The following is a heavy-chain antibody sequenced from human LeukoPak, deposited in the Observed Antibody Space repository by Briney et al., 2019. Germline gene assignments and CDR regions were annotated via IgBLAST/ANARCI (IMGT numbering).Heavy chain of an antibody. V-gene: IGHV3-21*06. CDR1: GFTFSTYS. J-gene: IGHJ4*02. CDR3: GTWTTVASYFDY. Sequence: PGGSLRLSCAASGFTFSTYSMNWVRQAPGKGLECVASIISSSTYIYYADSVKGRFTISRDNAKNSLYLQMNSLRDEETAVYYCGTWTTVASYFDYWGQGTLVTVFS. CDR2: IISSSTYI. D-gene: IGHD4-17*01.